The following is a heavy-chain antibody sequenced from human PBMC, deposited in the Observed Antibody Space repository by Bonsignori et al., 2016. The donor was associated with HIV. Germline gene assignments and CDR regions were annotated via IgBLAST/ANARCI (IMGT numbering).Heavy chain of an antibody. V-gene: IGHV4-30-2*01. Sequence: WIRQPPGKGLEWIGYIYHSGSTYYNPSLKSRVTISVDRSKNQFSLKLGSVTAADTAVYYCASALLYGSGSYYIPSLDYWGQGTLVTVSS. J-gene: IGHJ4*02. CDR3: ASALLYGSGSYYIPSLDY. D-gene: IGHD3-10*01. CDR2: IYHSGST.